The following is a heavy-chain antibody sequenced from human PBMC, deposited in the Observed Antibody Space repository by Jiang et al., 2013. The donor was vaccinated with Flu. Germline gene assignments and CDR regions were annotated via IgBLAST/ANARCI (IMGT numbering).Heavy chain of an antibody. CDR2: ISGSGGST. CDR1: GFTFSSYA. J-gene: IGHJ4*02. V-gene: IGHV3-23*01. D-gene: IGHD3-22*01. Sequence: ASGFTFSSYAMSWVRPGVQGRGLEWVSAISGSGGSTYYADSVKGRFTISRDNSKNTLYLQMNSLRAEDTAVYYCAKDGLYDSSGYYYYYFDYWGQGTLVTVSS. CDR3: AKDGLYDSSGYYYYYFDY.